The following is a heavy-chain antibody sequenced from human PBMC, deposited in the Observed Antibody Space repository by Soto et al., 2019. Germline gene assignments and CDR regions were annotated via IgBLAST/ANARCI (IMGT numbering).Heavy chain of an antibody. Sequence: SVKVSCKASGFTFTSSAMQWVRQARGQRLEWIGWIVVGSGNTNYAQKFQERVTITRDMSTSTAYTELSSLRSEDTAVYYCAAASNRYGDPSCDYWGQGTLVTVS. D-gene: IGHD4-17*01. CDR2: IVVGSGNT. V-gene: IGHV1-58*02. J-gene: IGHJ4*02. CDR1: GFTFTSSA. CDR3: AAASNRYGDPSCDY.